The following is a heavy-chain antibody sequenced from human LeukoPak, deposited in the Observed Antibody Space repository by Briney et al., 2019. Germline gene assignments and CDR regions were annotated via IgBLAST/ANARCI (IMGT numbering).Heavy chain of an antibody. CDR3: ARDPIVGATTDWFDP. CDR2: MNPHSGNT. V-gene: IGHV1-8*01. D-gene: IGHD1-26*01. CDR1: GYTITSYD. J-gene: IGHJ5*02. Sequence: ASVKVSCKASGYTITSYDINWVRQATGQGLEWMGWMNPHSGNTVYAQKFQGRVTMTRNTAISTAYMELSSLRSEDTAVYYCARDPIVGATTDWFDPWGQGTLVTVSS.